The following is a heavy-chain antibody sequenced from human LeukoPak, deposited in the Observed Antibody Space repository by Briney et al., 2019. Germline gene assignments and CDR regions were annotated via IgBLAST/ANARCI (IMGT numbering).Heavy chain of an antibody. CDR2: ISGVGCST. Sequence: GVALRLFCAASGLTFDDYAMHGVRQAPGKGWEEVSLISGVGCSTYYADSVKGRFTISRDNSKNSLYLPMKRLRTEDTALYYCAKAIAVTPLGLYYYGMDVWGQGTTVTVSS. CDR1: GLTFDDYA. V-gene: IGHV3-43*02. D-gene: IGHD6-19*01. J-gene: IGHJ6*02. CDR3: AKAIAVTPLGLYYYGMDV.